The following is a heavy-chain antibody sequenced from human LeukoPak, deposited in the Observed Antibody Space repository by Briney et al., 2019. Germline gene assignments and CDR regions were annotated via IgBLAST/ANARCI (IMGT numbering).Heavy chain of an antibody. CDR3: ARDKGLLPRYNWFDP. Sequence: ASVKVSCKASGYTFTSYGISWVRQAPGQGLEWMGWISAYNGNTNYAQKLQGRVTMTTDTSTSTAYMELRSLRSDDTAMYYCARDKGLLPRYNWFDPWGQGTLVTVSS. CDR1: GYTFTSYG. D-gene: IGHD3-22*01. V-gene: IGHV1-18*01. CDR2: ISAYNGNT. J-gene: IGHJ5*02.